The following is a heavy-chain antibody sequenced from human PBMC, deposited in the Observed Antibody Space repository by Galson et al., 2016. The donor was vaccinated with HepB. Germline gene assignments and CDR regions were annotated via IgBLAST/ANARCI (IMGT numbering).Heavy chain of an antibody. Sequence: SLRLSCAASGFTVSNYYMNWVRQAPGKGLEWVSVSYIGGDTYYADSVKGRFTISRDNSKNTLYLQMNSLRVEDTAVYCCAGEPGIPNGMDVWGQGTTVTVSS. D-gene: IGHD1-14*01. CDR1: GFTVSNYY. CDR2: SYIGGDT. CDR3: AGEPGIPNGMDV. V-gene: IGHV3-66*01. J-gene: IGHJ6*02.